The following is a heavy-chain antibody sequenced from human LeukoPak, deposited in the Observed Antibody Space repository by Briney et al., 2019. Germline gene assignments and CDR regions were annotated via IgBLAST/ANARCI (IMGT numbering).Heavy chain of an antibody. V-gene: IGHV3-23*01. CDR1: GFTFSNYA. J-gene: IGHJ5*02. CDR3: AKDPYSSDSWFDP. Sequence: GGPLRLSCAASGFTFSNYAMRWVRKAPGKGLEWVSGISGSGDSTYYADSVKGRFTISRDNSKNTLYLQMNSLRAEDTAVYYCAKDPYSSDSWFDPWGQGTLVTVSS. D-gene: IGHD6-25*01. CDR2: ISGSGDST.